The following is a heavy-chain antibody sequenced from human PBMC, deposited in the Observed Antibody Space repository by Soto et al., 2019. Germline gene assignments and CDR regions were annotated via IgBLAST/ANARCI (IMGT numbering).Heavy chain of an antibody. CDR1: GGSFSGYY. CDR3: ARSGYSGYDYVPIDY. Sequence: TSETLSLTCAVYGGSFSGYYWSWIRQPPGKGLEWIGEINHSGSTNYNPSLKSRVTISVDTSKNQFSLKLSSVTAADTAVYYCARSGYSGYDYVPIDYWGQGTLVTVSS. CDR2: INHSGST. V-gene: IGHV4-34*01. J-gene: IGHJ4*02. D-gene: IGHD5-12*01.